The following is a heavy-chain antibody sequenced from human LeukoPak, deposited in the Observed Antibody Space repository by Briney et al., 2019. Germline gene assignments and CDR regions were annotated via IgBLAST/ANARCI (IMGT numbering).Heavy chain of an antibody. CDR3: ARVRSDGDSDFDY. J-gene: IGHJ4*02. CDR1: GGSISSSRYY. D-gene: IGHD4-17*01. V-gene: IGHV4-39*01. CDR2: IYYSGST. Sequence: SETLSLTCTVSGGSISSSRYYWGWIRQPPGKGLEWIGSIYYSGSTYYNPSLKSRVTISVDTSKNQFSLKLSSVTAADTAVYYCARVRSDGDSDFDYWGQGTLVTVSS.